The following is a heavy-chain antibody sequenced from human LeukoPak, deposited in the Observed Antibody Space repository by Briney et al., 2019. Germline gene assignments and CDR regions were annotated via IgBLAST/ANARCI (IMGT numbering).Heavy chain of an antibody. Sequence: GGSLRLSCVGSGFTFRSHAMSWVRQAPERGLEFVSGIYESGGTTHYADSVKGRFSISRDNSKNTLYLQMDSLRGEDTAVYYCAKDFRIGYSAHFDYWGQGALVTVSS. V-gene: IGHV3-23*01. CDR2: IYESGGTT. CDR1: GFTFRSHA. CDR3: AKDFRIGYSAHFDY. J-gene: IGHJ4*02. D-gene: IGHD2-21*01.